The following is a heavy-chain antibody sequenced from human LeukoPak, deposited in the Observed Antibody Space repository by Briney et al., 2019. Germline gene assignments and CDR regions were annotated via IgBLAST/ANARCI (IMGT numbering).Heavy chain of an antibody. Sequence: PSETLSLTCTVSGGSISSGGYYWSWIRQHPGKGLEWIGYIYYSGSTYYNPSLKSPVTISVDTSKNQFSLKLSSVTAADTAVYYCARAEYGGNSDYWGQGTLVTVSS. J-gene: IGHJ4*02. D-gene: IGHD4-23*01. V-gene: IGHV4-31*01. CDR1: GGSISSGGYY. CDR2: IYYSGST. CDR3: ARAEYGGNSDY.